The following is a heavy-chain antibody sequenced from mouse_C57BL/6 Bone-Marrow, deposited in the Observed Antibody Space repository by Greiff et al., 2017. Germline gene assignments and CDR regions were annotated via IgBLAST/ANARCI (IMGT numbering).Heavy chain of an antibody. CDR3: ARGCFYAMDY. Sequence: VKLVESGAELVKPGASVKISCKASGYAFSSYWMNWVKQRPGKGLEWIGQIYPGDGDTNYNGKFKGKATLTADKSSSTAYMQLSGLTSEDSAVYFCARGCFYAMDYWGQGTSVTVSS. V-gene: IGHV1-80*01. CDR2: IYPGDGDT. CDR1: GYAFSSYW. J-gene: IGHJ4*01.